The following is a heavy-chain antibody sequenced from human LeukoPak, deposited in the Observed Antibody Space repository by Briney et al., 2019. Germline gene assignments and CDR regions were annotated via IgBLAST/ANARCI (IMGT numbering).Heavy chain of an antibody. V-gene: IGHV4-39*01. J-gene: IGHJ4*02. Sequence: PSETLSLTCTVSGGSISNSYYWGWIRQPPGKGLEWIGSIYDSGSTYYNPSLKSRVTISVDTSKSQFSLKLSAVTAADTAVYYCARTYSTSWSFRPPLGYWGQGTLVTVSS. D-gene: IGHD6-13*01. CDR2: IYDSGST. CDR3: ARTYSTSWSFRPPLGY. CDR1: GGSISNSYY.